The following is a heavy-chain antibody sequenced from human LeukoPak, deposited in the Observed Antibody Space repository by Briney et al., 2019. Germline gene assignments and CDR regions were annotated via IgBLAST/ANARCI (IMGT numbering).Heavy chain of an antibody. CDR3: ARFRTSSTYNWFDP. Sequence: ASVKVSCKASGYTFTHYYMHWVRQAPGQGLEWMGWINPNSGGTNYAQKFQGRVTMTRDTSISTAYMELSRLTSDDTAVYYCARFRTSSTYNWFDPWGQGTLVTVSS. CDR1: GYTFTHYY. V-gene: IGHV1-2*02. J-gene: IGHJ5*02. D-gene: IGHD2-8*01. CDR2: INPNSGGT.